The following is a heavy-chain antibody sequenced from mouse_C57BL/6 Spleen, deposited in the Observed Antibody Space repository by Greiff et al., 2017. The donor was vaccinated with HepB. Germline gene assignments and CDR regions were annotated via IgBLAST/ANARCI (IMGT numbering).Heavy chain of an antibody. J-gene: IGHJ4*01. CDR3: ARTGYSNSYYYAMDY. D-gene: IGHD2-5*01. CDR2: IDPSDSYT. V-gene: IGHV1-59*01. Sequence: QVQLQQPGAELVRPGTSVKLSCKASGYTFTSYWMHWVKQRPGQGLEWIGVIDPSDSYTNYNQKFKGKATLTVDTSSSTAYMQLSSLTSEDSAVYYCARTGYSNSYYYAMDYWGQGTSVTVSS. CDR1: GYTFTSYW.